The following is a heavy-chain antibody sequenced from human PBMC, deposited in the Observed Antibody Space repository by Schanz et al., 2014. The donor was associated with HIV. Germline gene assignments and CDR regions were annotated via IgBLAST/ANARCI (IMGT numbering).Heavy chain of an antibody. CDR3: ARDLHDYGDARTDY. Sequence: QVQLVESGGGVVQPGRSLRLSCAASGFTFDSYGMHWVRQAPGKGLEWVAVTSYDGTKKHYADSVKGRFTISRDNAKNSLYLNMYSLRAEDTAVYYCARDLHDYGDARTDYWGQGILVTVSS. CDR2: TSYDGTKK. V-gene: IGHV3-33*05. D-gene: IGHD4-17*01. CDR1: GFTFDSYG. J-gene: IGHJ4*02.